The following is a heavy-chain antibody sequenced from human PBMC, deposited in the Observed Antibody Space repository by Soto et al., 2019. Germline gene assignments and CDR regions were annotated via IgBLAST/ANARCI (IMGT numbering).Heavy chain of an antibody. V-gene: IGHV4-38-2*01. Sequence: SETLSLTGGVSGYSITSGFYWGWVRQSPGKGLEWIGSISYSAKTFYNPSLASRLSIAVDTSMNQFSLRLTSVTAADTALYYCTRGAGAPWVRFDSWGQGTLVTVSS. D-gene: IGHD3-22*01. CDR2: ISYSAKT. CDR1: GYSITSGFY. CDR3: TRGAGAPWVRFDS. J-gene: IGHJ4*02.